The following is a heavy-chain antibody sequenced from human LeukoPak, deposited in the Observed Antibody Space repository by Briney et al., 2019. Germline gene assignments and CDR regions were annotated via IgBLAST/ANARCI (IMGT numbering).Heavy chain of an antibody. Sequence: GGSLRLSCAASGFTFSSYWMSWVRQAPGKGLEWVANIKQDGSEKYYVDSVKGRFTISRDNAKNSLYLQMNSLRAEDTAVYYCARDGPMIVVVKSAFDIWGQGTMVTVSS. CDR3: ARDGPMIVVVKSAFDI. CDR2: IKQDGSEK. J-gene: IGHJ3*02. D-gene: IGHD3-22*01. V-gene: IGHV3-7*01. CDR1: GFTFSSYW.